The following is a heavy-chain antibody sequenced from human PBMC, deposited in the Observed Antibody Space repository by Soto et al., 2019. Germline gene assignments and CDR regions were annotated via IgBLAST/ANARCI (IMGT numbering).Heavy chain of an antibody. CDR3: ARPGYFASSTGMAV. CDR1: GDSFTPYW. Sequence: GQSLKISCKGSGDSFTPYWIGWVRQMPGKGLEWMGIIYPGDSDTRYSPSFQGHVTISADKSISTAYLHGSSLKASDTAMYYCARPGYFASSTGMAVWGKATKVTVSS. D-gene: IGHD3-22*01. V-gene: IGHV5-51*01. CDR2: IYPGDSDT. J-gene: IGHJ6*04.